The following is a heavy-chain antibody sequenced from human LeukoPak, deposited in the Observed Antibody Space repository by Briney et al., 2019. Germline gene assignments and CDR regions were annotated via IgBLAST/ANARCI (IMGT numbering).Heavy chain of an antibody. CDR2: IYTTGRT. CDR3: ARAGYTISAYHSDF. V-gene: IGHV4-4*07. Sequence: SEALSLTCDVSGVPIRSYWWSWVRKPAGKGLEWIGRIYTTGRTNYSPSFQSRVTMSIDMSTNQFSLTLSSVTAADTAVYYCARAGYTISAYHSDFWGQGAPVTVSS. CDR1: GVPIRSYW. J-gene: IGHJ4*02. D-gene: IGHD5-18*01.